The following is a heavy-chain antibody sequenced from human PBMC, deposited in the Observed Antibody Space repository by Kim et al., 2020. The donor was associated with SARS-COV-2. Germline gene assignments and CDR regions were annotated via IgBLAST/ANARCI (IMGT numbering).Heavy chain of an antibody. D-gene: IGHD3-10*01. V-gene: IGHV6-1*01. CDR2: TYYRSKWYN. CDR1: GDSVSSNSAA. CDR3: ARLFREVLWFGSDRRDTTGWFDP. J-gene: IGHJ5*02. Sequence: SQTLSLTCAISGDSVSSNSAAWNWIRQSPSRGLEWLGRTYYRSKWYNDYAVSVKSRITINPDTSKNQFSLQLNSVTPEDTAVYYCARLFREVLWFGSDRRDTTGWFDPWGQGTLVTISS.